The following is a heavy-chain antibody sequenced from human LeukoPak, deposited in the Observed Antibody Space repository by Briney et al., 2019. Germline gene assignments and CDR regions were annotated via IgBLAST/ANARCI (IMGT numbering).Heavy chain of an antibody. V-gene: IGHV3-23*01. CDR1: GFTFSSYA. D-gene: IGHD6-13*01. Sequence: GGSLRLSCAASGFTFSSYAMSWVRQAPGKGLEWVSAMSGSGGSTYYADSVKGRFTISRDNSKNTLYLQMNSLRAGDTAVYYCAKDRIAAADYFDYWGQGPLVTVPS. J-gene: IGHJ4*02. CDR2: MSGSGGST. CDR3: AKDRIAAADYFDY.